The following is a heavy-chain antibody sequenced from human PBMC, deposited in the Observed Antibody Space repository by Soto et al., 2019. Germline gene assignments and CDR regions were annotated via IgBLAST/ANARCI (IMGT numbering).Heavy chain of an antibody. D-gene: IGHD2-21*01. V-gene: IGHV4-61*01. CDR1: CGSVISGSYY. CDR3: ARAIFTRTFDY. J-gene: IGHJ4*02. CDR2: IYYSGST. Sequence: KPSETLSLTCTFSCGSVISGSYYWSWIRQPPGKGLEWIGYIYYSGSTNYNPSLKSRVTISVDTSKNQFSLKLSSVTAADTAVYYCARAIFTRTFDYWGQGTLVTVSS.